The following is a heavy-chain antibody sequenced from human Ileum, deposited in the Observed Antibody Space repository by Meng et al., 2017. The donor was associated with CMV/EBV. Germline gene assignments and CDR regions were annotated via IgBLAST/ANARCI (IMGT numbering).Heavy chain of an antibody. J-gene: IGHJ6*02. Sequence: GSLRLSCTVSGGSISSSYYWGWIRQPPGKGLEWIGSMYYSGTSYYNPSLKSRVTISVDTSKNQLSLKLSSVTAADTAVYYCARHRTAAMRAGMDVWGQGTTVTVSS. CDR1: GGSISSSYY. CDR3: ARHRTAAMRAGMDV. CDR2: MYYSGTS. D-gene: IGHD2-2*01. V-gene: IGHV4-39*01.